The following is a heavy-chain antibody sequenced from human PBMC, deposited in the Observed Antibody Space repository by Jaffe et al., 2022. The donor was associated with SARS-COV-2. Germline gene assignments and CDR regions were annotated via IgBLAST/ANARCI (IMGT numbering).Heavy chain of an antibody. CDR3: ARHNGKTVTFGFDY. CDR2: IYYSGST. Sequence: QVQLQESGPGLVKPSETLSLTCTVSGGSISSYYWSWIRQPPGKGLEWIGYIYYSGSTNYNPSLKSRVTISVDTSKNQFSLKLSSVTAADTAVYYCARHNGKTVTFGFDYWGQGTLVTVSS. CDR1: GGSISSYY. D-gene: IGHD4-17*01. V-gene: IGHV4-59*08. J-gene: IGHJ4*02.